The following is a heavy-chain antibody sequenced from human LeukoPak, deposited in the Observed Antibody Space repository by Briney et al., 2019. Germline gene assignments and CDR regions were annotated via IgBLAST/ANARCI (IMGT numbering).Heavy chain of an antibody. Sequence: GASVTVSFKVSGYTFTSYDINWVRQAPGQGLEWMGWMNPNSGNTGYAQKFQGRVTMTRSTSINTAYMELNSLTSEDTAVYYCARSSVGARRRIDYWGQGSLVTVSS. CDR2: MNPNSGNT. D-gene: IGHD1-26*01. CDR1: GYTFTSYD. CDR3: ARSSVGARRRIDY. V-gene: IGHV1-8*01. J-gene: IGHJ4*02.